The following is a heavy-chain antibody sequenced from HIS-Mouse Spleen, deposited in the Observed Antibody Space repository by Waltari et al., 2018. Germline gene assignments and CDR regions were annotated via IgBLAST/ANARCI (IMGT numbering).Heavy chain of an antibody. D-gene: IGHD3-9*01. Sequence: QVQLVESGGGVVQPGRSLRLSCAASGFTFSSYGMHWVRQAPGKGLEGVAIISYDGSNKYYADSVKGRFTISRDNAKNSLYLQMNSLRAEDTAVYYCARDRRLTGDGAFDIWGQGTMVTVSS. CDR2: ISYDGSNK. J-gene: IGHJ3*02. CDR3: ARDRRLTGDGAFDI. V-gene: IGHV3-30*03. CDR1: GFTFSSYG.